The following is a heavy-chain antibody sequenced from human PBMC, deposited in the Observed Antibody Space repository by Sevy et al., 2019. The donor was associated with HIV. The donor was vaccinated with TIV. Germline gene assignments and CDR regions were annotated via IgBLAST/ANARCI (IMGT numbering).Heavy chain of an antibody. CDR3: ARDPTNWNSAEGLQYYYYYYGMDV. J-gene: IGHJ6*02. CDR2: ISYDGSNK. CDR1: GFTFSNYA. Sequence: GGSLRLSCAASGFTFSNYARHWVRQAPGKGLEWVAVISYDGSNKYYADSVKGRFTISRDNSKNTLYLQMNSLRAEDTAVYYCARDPTNWNSAEGLQYYYYYYGMDVWGQGTTVTVSS. D-gene: IGHD1-7*01. V-gene: IGHV3-30-3*01.